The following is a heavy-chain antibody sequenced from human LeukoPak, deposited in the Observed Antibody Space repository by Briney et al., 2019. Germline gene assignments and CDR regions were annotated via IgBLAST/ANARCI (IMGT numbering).Heavy chain of an antibody. D-gene: IGHD2-15*01. CDR3: ARVRCSGGSCPYYYYYYYMDV. J-gene: IGHJ6*03. CDR2: IHYSGST. CDR1: GGSISTKNYY. V-gene: IGHV4-39*07. Sequence: SETLSLTCTVSGGSISTKNYYWGWIRQPPGKGLEWIGSIHYSGSTYYNPSLQSRVTISIDTSKNQFSLKLRFVTAADTAVYYCARVRCSGGSCPYYYYYYYMDVWGKGTTVTVSS.